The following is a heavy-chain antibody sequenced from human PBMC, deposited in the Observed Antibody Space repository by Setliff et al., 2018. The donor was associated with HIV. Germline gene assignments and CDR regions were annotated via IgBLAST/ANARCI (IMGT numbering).Heavy chain of an antibody. Sequence: PGGSLRLSCAASRFTFSYYNMYWFRQAPGEGLEWVSSISGNSDHIYYADSVKGRFTISRDNAKNSLYLQMNSLRAEDTALYYCARGYSTNWLAAFDIWGQGTMVTVSS. CDR3: ARGYSTNWLAAFDI. D-gene: IGHD6-13*01. J-gene: IGHJ3*02. V-gene: IGHV3-21*01. CDR1: RFTFSYYN. CDR2: ISGNSDHI.